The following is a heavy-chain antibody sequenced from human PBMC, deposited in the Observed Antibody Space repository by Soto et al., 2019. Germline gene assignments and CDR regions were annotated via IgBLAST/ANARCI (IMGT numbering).Heavy chain of an antibody. CDR2: ISWNSGSI. J-gene: IGHJ6*02. CDR1: GFTFDDYA. V-gene: IGHV3-9*01. D-gene: IGHD4-17*01. CDR3: AKDTSTTVVFGMDV. Sequence: GGSLRLSCAASGFTFDDYAMHWVRQAPGKGLEWVSGISWNSGSIGYADSVKGRFTISRDNAKNSLYLQMNSLRAEDTALYYCAKDTSTTVVFGMDVWGQGTTVTVSS.